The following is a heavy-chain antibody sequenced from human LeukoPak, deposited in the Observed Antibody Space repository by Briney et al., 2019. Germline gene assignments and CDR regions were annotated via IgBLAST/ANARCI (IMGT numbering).Heavy chain of an antibody. CDR2: IKQDGSEK. D-gene: IGHD2-15*01. CDR3: AWYCRSSEAY. J-gene: IGHJ4*02. CDR1: GFTFSTSW. Sequence: PGGSLRLSCAASGFTFSTSWMSWARRAPGRGLEWVANIKQDGSEKNYVDSVKGRFTISRDNAKDLLYLQMNSLRVEDTAMYYCAWYCRSSEAYRGQGTLVTVSS. V-gene: IGHV3-7*01.